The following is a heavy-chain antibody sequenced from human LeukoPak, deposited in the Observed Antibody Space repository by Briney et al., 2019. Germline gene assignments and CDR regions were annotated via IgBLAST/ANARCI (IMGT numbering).Heavy chain of an antibody. Sequence: GGSLRLSCAASGFTFSSYAMSWVRQAPGKGLEWVSLIRGSGGSTYYADSVRGRFTISRDNSKNTLYLQMNSLRAEDTAVYYCAKDMGYFTGMDVWGQGTTVTVSS. D-gene: IGHD2-8*01. CDR1: GFTFSSYA. CDR2: IRGSGGST. V-gene: IGHV3-23*01. CDR3: AKDMGYFTGMDV. J-gene: IGHJ6*02.